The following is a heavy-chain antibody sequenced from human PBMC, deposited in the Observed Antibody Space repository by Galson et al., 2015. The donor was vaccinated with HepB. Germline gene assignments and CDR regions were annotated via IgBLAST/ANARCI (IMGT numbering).Heavy chain of an antibody. J-gene: IGHJ3*02. CDR3: ASRVLVGATPGAFDI. CDR1: GYSFTSYW. D-gene: IGHD1-26*01. V-gene: IGHV5-51*01. CDR2: IYPGDSDT. Sequence: QSGAEVKKPGESLKISCKGSGYSFTSYWIGWVRQMPGKGLEWMGIIYPGDSDTRYSPSLQGQVTISADKSISTAYLQWSSLKASDTAMYYCASRVLVGATPGAFDIWGQGTMVTVSS.